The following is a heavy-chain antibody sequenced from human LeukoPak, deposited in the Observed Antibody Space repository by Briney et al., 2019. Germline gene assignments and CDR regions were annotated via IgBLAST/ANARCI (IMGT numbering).Heavy chain of an antibody. CDR3: AREPTHYYDSSGYLDY. CDR1: AGSFSGYY. CDR2: INHSGST. D-gene: IGHD3-22*01. J-gene: IGHJ4*02. Sequence: SETLSLTCAVYAGSFSGYYWSWIRQPPGKGLEWIGEINHSGSTNYNPSLKSRVTISVDTSKNQFSLKLSSVTAADTAVYYCAREPTHYYDSSGYLDYWGQGTLVTVSS. V-gene: IGHV4-34*01.